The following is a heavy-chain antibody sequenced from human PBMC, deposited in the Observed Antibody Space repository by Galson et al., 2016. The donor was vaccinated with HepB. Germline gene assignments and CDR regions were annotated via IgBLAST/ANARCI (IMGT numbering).Heavy chain of an antibody. D-gene: IGHD6-13*01. J-gene: IGHJ4*02. V-gene: IGHV1-46*01. CDR2: VFRGGGKT. CDR1: GYGFSEYN. Sequence: SVKVSCKAFGYGFSEYNVHWVRQAPGQGLEWMGVVFRGGGKTLYAARFQGRVTMASDTSTSTVNMELSSLRSEDTAVYYCARAEGATADQMDWGQGTLVTVSS. CDR3: ARAEGATADQMD.